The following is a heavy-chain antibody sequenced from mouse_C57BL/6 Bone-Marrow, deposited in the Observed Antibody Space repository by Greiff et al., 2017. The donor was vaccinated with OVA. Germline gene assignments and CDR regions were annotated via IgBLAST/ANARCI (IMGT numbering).Heavy chain of an antibody. V-gene: IGHV1-55*01. CDR3: ARNDGYSYYFDY. Sequence: QVQLQQSGAELVKPGASVKMSCKASGYTFTSYWITWVKQRPGQGLEWIGDIYPGSGSTNYNEKFKSKATLTVDTSSSTAYMQLSSLTSEDSAVYYCARNDGYSYYFDYWGQGTTLTVSS. J-gene: IGHJ2*01. CDR1: GYTFTSYW. D-gene: IGHD2-3*01. CDR2: IYPGSGST.